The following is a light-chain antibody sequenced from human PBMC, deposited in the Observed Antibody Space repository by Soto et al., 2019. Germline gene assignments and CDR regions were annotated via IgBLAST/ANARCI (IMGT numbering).Light chain of an antibody. J-gene: IGKJ2*01. V-gene: IGKV1-33*01. CDR3: QQYDNLPYT. Sequence: DIPMTQSPSSLSASVGDRVTITCQASQDISNYLDWYQQKTGKAPKLLIYDASNLETGVPSRFSGSGSGTDFTFTISSLQPEDIATYYCQQYDNLPYTFGQGTKLEIK. CDR1: QDISNY. CDR2: DAS.